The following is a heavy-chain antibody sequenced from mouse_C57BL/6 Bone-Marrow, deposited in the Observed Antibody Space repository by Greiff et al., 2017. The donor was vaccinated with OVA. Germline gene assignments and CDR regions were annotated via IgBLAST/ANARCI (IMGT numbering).Heavy chain of an antibody. Sequence: EVKVVESGGGLVKPGGSLKLSCAASGFTFSSYAMSWVRQTPEKRLEWVATISDGGSYTYYPDNVKGRFTISRDNAKNNLYLQMSHLKSEDTAMYYCAREVTTVVATDWYFDVWGTGTTVTVSS. J-gene: IGHJ1*03. CDR2: ISDGGSYT. V-gene: IGHV5-4*01. D-gene: IGHD1-1*01. CDR3: AREVTTVVATDWYFDV. CDR1: GFTFSSYA.